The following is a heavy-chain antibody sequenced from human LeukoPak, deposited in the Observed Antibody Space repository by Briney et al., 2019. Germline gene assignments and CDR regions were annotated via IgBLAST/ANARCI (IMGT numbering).Heavy chain of an antibody. Sequence: TGRSLRLSCAASGFTFSSYGMHWVRQAPGKGLEWVAMIWYDGSNKYYADSVKGRLTTSRENSKNTLYLQMNSLRAEDTAVYYCAKESGYCSSTSCFADAFDIWGQGTMVTVSS. J-gene: IGHJ3*02. CDR2: IWYDGSNK. D-gene: IGHD2-2*01. CDR1: GFTFSSYG. V-gene: IGHV3-33*06. CDR3: AKESGYCSSTSCFADAFDI.